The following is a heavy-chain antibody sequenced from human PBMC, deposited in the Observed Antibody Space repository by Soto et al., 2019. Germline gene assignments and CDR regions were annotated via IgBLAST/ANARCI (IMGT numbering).Heavy chain of an antibody. D-gene: IGHD6-13*01. CDR1: VYSFSNYW. Sequence: GESLKISCEVSVYSFSNYWIVWVLGVPGKGLEWMGIIYPGDSETKYSPSFQGQVTISADKSINTAYLQWISLKASDTAMYYCARRRAGNPDDWFDTWGQGTLVTVSS. J-gene: IGHJ5*02. CDR2: IYPGDSET. V-gene: IGHV5-51*01. CDR3: ARRRAGNPDDWFDT.